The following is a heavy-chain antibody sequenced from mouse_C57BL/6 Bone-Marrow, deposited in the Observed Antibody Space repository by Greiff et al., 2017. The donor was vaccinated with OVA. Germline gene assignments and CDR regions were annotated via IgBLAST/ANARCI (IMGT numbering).Heavy chain of an antibody. Sequence: EVQVVESGGGLVQPGGSLKLSCAASGFTFSDYGMAWVRQAPRKGPAWVAFISNLAYSIYYADTVTGRFTISRENAKNTLYLEMSSLRSEDTAMYYCARPDSSGSSFAYWGQGTLVTVSA. V-gene: IGHV5-15*01. D-gene: IGHD3-2*02. CDR1: GFTFSDYG. CDR3: ARPDSSGSSFAY. J-gene: IGHJ3*01. CDR2: ISNLAYSI.